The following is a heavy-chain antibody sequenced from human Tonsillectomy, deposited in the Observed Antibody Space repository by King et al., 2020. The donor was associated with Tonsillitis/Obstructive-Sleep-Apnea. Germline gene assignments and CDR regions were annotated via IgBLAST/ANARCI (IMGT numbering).Heavy chain of an antibody. D-gene: IGHD2-15*01. J-gene: IGHJ4*02. CDR1: GFTFSGYA. Sequence: VQLVESGGGVVQPGGSLRLSCAASGFTFSGYAMHWVRQGPGKGLEGGAVISYEGNSKYFAESVKGRFTISRDNSKNTLYLQMNSLRAEDTALYYCGGAGSWGQGTLVTVSS. CDR3: GGAGS. CDR2: ISYEGNSK. V-gene: IGHV3-30*01.